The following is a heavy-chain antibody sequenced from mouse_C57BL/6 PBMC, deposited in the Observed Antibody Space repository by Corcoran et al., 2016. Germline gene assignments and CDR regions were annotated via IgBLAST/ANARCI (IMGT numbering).Heavy chain of an antibody. CDR1: GYTFTDYY. CDR3: ARSGYYGSSRYVDY. V-gene: IGHV1-26*01. J-gene: IGHJ2*01. Sequence: EVQLQQAGPELVKPGASVQISCKASGYTFTDYYMNWVKQSHGKSLEWIGDINPNNGGTSYNQKFKSKATLTVDKSSSTAYMELRSLTSEDSAVYYCARSGYYGSSRYVDYWGQGTTLTVSS. D-gene: IGHD1-1*01. CDR2: INPNNGGT.